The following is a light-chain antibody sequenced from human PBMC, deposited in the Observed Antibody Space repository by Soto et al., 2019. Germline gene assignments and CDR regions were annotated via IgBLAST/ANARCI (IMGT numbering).Light chain of an antibody. CDR3: QKDNNWARP. V-gene: IGKV3-15*01. CDR2: GAS. CDR1: QSVSSN. Sequence: EIVMTHSPATLSVSPGERATLSFRASQSVSSNLAWYQQKPGQAPRLLIYGASTRATGIPARFSGSGSGTEFTLTICSLQSEELSGDNCQKDNNWARPVGQGTKVDIK. J-gene: IGKJ1*01.